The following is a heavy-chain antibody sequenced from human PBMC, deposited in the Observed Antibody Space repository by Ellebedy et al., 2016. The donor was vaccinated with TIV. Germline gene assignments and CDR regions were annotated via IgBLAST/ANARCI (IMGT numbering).Heavy chain of an antibody. D-gene: IGHD4-23*01. CDR2: ITPMFETA. Sequence: SVKVSCKASGGTFSSYTISWVRQAPGQGLEWMGGITPMFETADYAQKFQGRVTITADESTRTAYMELSSLRSDDTAVYYCAGHFDYSGNTPFDSWGQGTLVSVSS. CDR1: GGTFSSYT. CDR3: AGHFDYSGNTPFDS. V-gene: IGHV1-69*13. J-gene: IGHJ4*02.